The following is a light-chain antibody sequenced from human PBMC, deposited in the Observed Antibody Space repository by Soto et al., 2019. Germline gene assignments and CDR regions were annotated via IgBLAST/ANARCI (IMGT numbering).Light chain of an antibody. CDR3: QQRYNWPRT. CDR2: DAS. CDR1: QSISSY. J-gene: IGKJ3*01. V-gene: IGKV3-11*01. Sequence: EIVLTQSPATLSLSPGERATLSCRASQSISSYLAWYQQQPGQAPRLLIYDASNRATGIPARFSGSGSGTDFTLTISSLEPEDFAVYYCQQRYNWPRTFGPGTKVDIQ.